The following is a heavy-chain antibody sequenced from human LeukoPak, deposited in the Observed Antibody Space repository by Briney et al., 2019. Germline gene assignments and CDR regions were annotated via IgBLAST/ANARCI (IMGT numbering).Heavy chain of an antibody. V-gene: IGHV1-8*01. CDR2: MNPNSGNT. J-gene: IGHJ4*02. CDR1: GYTFTSYD. CDR3: ARVLSSGYYLGY. Sequence: ASVKVSCKASGYTFTSYDINWVRQATGQGLEWMGWMNPNSGNTGYAQKFQGRVTMTRNTPISTAYMELSSLRSEDTAVYYCARVLSSGYYLGYWGQGTLVTVSS. D-gene: IGHD3-22*01.